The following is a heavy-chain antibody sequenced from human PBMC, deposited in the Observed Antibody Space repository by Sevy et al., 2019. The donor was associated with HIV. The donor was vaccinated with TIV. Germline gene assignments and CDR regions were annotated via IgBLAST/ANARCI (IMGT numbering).Heavy chain of an antibody. Sequence: ASVKVSCKASGGIFRSNAISWVRQAPGQGLEWMGGIIAVFGTTNYAQKFQGRVTVTADEARSTAYMGLSSLRSEDTAVYYCARDKYYYVSGSFDYWGQGTQVTVSS. D-gene: IGHD3-10*01. CDR1: GGIFRSNA. CDR3: ARDKYYYVSGSFDY. J-gene: IGHJ4*01. V-gene: IGHV1-69*13. CDR2: IIAVFGTT.